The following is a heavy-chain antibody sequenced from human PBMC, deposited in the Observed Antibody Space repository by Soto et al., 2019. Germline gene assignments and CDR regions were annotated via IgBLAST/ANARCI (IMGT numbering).Heavy chain of an antibody. Sequence: PGGSLRLSCAASGFTFSSYSMNWVRQAPGKGLEWVSYISSSSSTIYYADSVKGRFTISRDNAKNSLYLQMNSLRDEDTAVYYCAREIDPDYGGNSDYWGQGTLVTVSS. CDR2: ISSSSSTI. J-gene: IGHJ4*02. CDR1: GFTFSSYS. V-gene: IGHV3-48*02. CDR3: AREIDPDYGGNSDY. D-gene: IGHD4-17*01.